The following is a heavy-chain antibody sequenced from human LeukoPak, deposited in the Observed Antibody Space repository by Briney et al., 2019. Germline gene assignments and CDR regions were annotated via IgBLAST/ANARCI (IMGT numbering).Heavy chain of an antibody. J-gene: IGHJ4*02. Sequence: SVKVSCKASGFTFTSSAVQWVRQARGQRLEWIGWIVVGSGNTNYAQKFQERVTITRDMSTSTAYMELSSLRSEDTAVYYCAEIMNWGSGSNYWGQGTLVTVSS. V-gene: IGHV1-58*01. CDR3: AEIMNWGSGSNY. CDR2: IVVGSGNT. CDR1: GFTFTSSA. D-gene: IGHD7-27*01.